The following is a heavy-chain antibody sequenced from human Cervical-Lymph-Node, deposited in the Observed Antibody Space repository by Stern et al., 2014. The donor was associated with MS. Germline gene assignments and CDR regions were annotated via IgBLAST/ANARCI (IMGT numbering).Heavy chain of an antibody. CDR2: INPATGAT. Sequence: QVQLGQSGTDVKKPGASAKVSCEASGYTFTDYYIHWVRQAPGQGLEWMGWINPATGATTYAQNFQGRVTMTRDTSITTAYMILSRLSSDDTAVYYCARDLADYRYYFDSWGPGTLVTVSS. V-gene: IGHV1-2*02. CDR3: ARDLADYRYYFDS. CDR1: GYTFTDYY. J-gene: IGHJ4*02. D-gene: IGHD4-11*01.